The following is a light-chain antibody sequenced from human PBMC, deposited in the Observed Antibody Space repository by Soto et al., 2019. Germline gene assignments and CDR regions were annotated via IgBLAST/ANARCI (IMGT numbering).Light chain of an antibody. CDR3: QPYNNVTSLT. V-gene: IGKV3-11*01. CDR2: DTS. Sequence: EILLTQSPATLSLSPEERATLTCTTSQTISGLLAWYQQRPGQAPKLLIYDTSNRPTGVPARFSGSVSGTVFTLSISRLQAEDFAVYYCQPYNNVTSLTFGQGTRLEIK. J-gene: IGKJ5*01. CDR1: QTISGL.